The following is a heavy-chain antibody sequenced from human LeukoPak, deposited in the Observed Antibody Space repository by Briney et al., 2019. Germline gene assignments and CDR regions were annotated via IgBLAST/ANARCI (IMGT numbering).Heavy chain of an antibody. Sequence: PSETLSLTCTVSGDSVLSGGHYWSWIRRHPGKGLQWIGCVHNMGGTYSNPSLESRLLISRDTSKNQFSLKLTSVTAADAAVYFCARGRISRTVGGDLIFDIWGQGAMVTVSP. CDR2: VHNMGGT. D-gene: IGHD3-3*01. CDR3: ARGRISRTVGGDLIFDI. CDR1: GDSVLSGGHY. J-gene: IGHJ3*02. V-gene: IGHV4-31*03.